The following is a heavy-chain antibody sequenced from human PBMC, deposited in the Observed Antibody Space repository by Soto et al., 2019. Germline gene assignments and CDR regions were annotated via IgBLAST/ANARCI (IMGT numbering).Heavy chain of an antibody. J-gene: IGHJ5*02. CDR2: IYYTGTT. D-gene: IGHD3-10*01. CDR1: DGSGDSGSYF. Sequence: QLQLQESGPGLVKPSETLSLTCTVSDGSGDSGSYFLAWVRQPPGKGLEWIGNIYYTGTTYYNPSLESRVTISRDTSKNQFFLNLTSVTAADTAVYYCASPRRGRFDPWGQGILVTVSS. CDR3: ASPRRGRFDP. V-gene: IGHV4-39*01.